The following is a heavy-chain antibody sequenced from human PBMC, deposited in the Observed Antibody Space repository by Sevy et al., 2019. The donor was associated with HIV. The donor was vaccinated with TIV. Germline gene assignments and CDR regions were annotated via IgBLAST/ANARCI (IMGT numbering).Heavy chain of an antibody. CDR2: IWYDGSNK. CDR3: ARDDYYDSSGGAFDI. J-gene: IGHJ3*02. CDR1: GFTFSSYG. D-gene: IGHD3-22*01. Sequence: GGSLRLSCAASGFTFSSYGMHWVRQAPGKGLEWVAVIWYDGSNKYYADSVKGRFTISRDNSKNTLYLQMNSLRAEDTAVYYCARDDYYDSSGGAFDIWGQGTMVTVSS. V-gene: IGHV3-33*01.